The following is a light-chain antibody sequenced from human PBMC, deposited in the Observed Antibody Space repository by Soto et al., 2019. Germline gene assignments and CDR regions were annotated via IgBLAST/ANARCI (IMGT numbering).Light chain of an antibody. Sequence: QSVLTQPPSASGSPGQSVTLSCTGTGSDVGGYNYVSWYQQHPGKAPKLMIYEVSKRPSGVPDRFSGSKSGNTASLTVSGLQAEDEADYYCSSYAGSNWWVFGTGTKVTVL. J-gene: IGLJ1*01. CDR1: GSDVGGYNY. CDR2: EVS. CDR3: SSYAGSNWWV. V-gene: IGLV2-8*01.